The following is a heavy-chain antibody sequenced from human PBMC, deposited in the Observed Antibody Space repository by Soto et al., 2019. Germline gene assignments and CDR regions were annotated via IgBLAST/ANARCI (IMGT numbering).Heavy chain of an antibody. Sequence: EVQLVESGGGLVQPGRSLRLSCVASGFIFDNYAMHWVRQAPGKGLEWVSGISWNSDTIGYADSVKGRFTISRDNAKNSPRLQMNSLRDEVTALYYCAKVGGLGSYYGWGMDVWGQGTTVTVSS. CDR3: AKVGGLGSYYGWGMDV. V-gene: IGHV3-9*01. CDR2: ISWNSDTI. J-gene: IGHJ6*02. CDR1: GFIFDNYA. D-gene: IGHD3-10*01.